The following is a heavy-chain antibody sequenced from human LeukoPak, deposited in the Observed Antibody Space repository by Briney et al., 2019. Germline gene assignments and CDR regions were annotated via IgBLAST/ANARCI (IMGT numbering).Heavy chain of an antibody. D-gene: IGHD3-22*01. V-gene: IGHV3-53*01. CDR2: IYSGGST. CDR3: ARGYDSSGYYYYYYMDV. CDR1: GFTVSSNY. J-gene: IGHJ6*03. Sequence: GGSLRLSCAASGFTVSSNYMSWVRQAPGKGLEWVSVIYSGGSTYYADSVKGRFTISRDNSKNTLYLQMNSLRAEDTAVYYCARGYDSSGYYYYYYMDVWGKRTTVTISS.